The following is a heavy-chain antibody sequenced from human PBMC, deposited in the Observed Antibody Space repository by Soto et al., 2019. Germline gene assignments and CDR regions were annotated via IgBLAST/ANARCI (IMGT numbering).Heavy chain of an antibody. CDR1: GGSISSYY. Sequence: SETLSLTCTVSGGSISSYYWSWIRQPPGKGLEWIGYIYYSGSTNYNPSLKSRVTTSVDTSKNQFSLKLSSVTAADTAVYYCARVFAPYGSGQPFDPWGQGTLVTVSS. CDR2: IYYSGST. J-gene: IGHJ5*02. V-gene: IGHV4-59*01. CDR3: ARVFAPYGSGQPFDP. D-gene: IGHD3-10*01.